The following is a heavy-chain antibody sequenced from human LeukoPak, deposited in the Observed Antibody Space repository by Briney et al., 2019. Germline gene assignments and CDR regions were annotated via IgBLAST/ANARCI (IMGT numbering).Heavy chain of an antibody. CDR3: ARAGDYYSTGDC. CDR2: SRNKANRYTT. V-gene: IGHV3-72*01. CDR1: GFTISDHY. Sequence: GSLRLSCAASGFTISDHYMDWVRQAPGKGLEWVGRSRNKANRYTTEYAASVKGRFTISRDDSNNSLYLQMSSLKTDDTAVYYCARAGDYYSTGDCWGQGTLVTVSS. J-gene: IGHJ4*02. D-gene: IGHD3-22*01.